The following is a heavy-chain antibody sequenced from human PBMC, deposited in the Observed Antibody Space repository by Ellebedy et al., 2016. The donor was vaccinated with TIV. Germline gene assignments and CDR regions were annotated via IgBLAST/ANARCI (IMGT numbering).Heavy chain of an antibody. J-gene: IGHJ2*01. CDR3: AREGGVTTIGNLYFDL. V-gene: IGHV1-69*13. CDR2: IIPFFGTE. CDR1: GGTFSTYA. D-gene: IGHD4-11*01. Sequence: ASVKVSCKASGGTFSTYAISWVRQAPGQGLEWLGGIIPFFGTENYAQKFQGRVTITADESTSTFYMELSSLRFEDTAVYYCAREGGVTTIGNLYFDLWGRGTLVTVSS.